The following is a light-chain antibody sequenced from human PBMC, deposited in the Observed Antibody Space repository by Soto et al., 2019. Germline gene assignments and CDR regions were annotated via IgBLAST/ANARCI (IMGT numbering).Light chain of an antibody. CDR3: LQDYNYPWT. V-gene: IGKV1-6*01. Sequence: AIQMTQSPSSLSASVGDRVTITCRASQGIRSDLGWYQQKPGKAPKLLIYAASSLQSGVPSRFSGSGSGTDFTLTISSLQPEDFATYYCLQDYNYPWTFGPGTKVEIK. J-gene: IGKJ1*01. CDR1: QGIRSD. CDR2: AAS.